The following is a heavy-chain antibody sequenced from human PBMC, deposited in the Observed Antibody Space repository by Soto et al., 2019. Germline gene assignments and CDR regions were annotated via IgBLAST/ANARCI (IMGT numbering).Heavy chain of an antibody. CDR1: GDSISSYS. J-gene: IGHJ4*02. Sequence: SETLSLTCSVSGDSISSYSWSWIRQPAGKGLEWLGRVYRGTSNYNPSLKSRLIMSLDTSKNQFSLNLRSGTAADTAVYYCARESLKETITMTVVIDHWGQGTQVTVSS. V-gene: IGHV4-4*07. D-gene: IGHD3-22*01. CDR3: ARESLKETITMTVVIDH. CDR2: VYRGTS.